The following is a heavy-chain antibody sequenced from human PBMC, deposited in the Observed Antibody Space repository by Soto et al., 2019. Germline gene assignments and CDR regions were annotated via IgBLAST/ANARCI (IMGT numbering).Heavy chain of an antibody. CDR1: GFIFSSYS. Sequence: EVQLLESGGGLVQPGGSLRLSCAASGFIFSSYSMYWVRQAPGKGPEGVAGISAFSDSILYADSVEGRFTISRDNSKNTLDLQLNSLRADDTAVYFCAKKRRSRGDNWYFESWGQGTLVTVSS. J-gene: IGHJ4*02. CDR2: ISAFSDSI. D-gene: IGHD2-21*02. CDR3: AKKRRSRGDNWYFES. V-gene: IGHV3-23*01.